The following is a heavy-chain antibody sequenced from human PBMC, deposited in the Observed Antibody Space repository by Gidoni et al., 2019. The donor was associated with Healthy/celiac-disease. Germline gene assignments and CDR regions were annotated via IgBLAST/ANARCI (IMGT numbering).Heavy chain of an antibody. Sequence: QVKRGQCGAGGKKPGSSVKVACKASEGAFGIDAISWVRQAPGQGLEWMGGIIPIFGTANHAQQFQGRVTITADESPSTAYMELSSLRSEDTAVYYCASRPYSSSNYSFDYWGQGTLVTVSS. J-gene: IGHJ4*02. CDR3: ASRPYSSSNYSFDY. CDR1: EGAFGIDA. V-gene: IGHV1-69*01. D-gene: IGHD6-6*01. CDR2: IIPIFGTA.